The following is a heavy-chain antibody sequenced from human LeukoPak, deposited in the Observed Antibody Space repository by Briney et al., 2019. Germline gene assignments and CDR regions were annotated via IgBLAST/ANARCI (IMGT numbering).Heavy chain of an antibody. Sequence: SETLSLTCTVSGGSISSYYWSWIRQPPGKGLEWIGYIYYSGSTNYNPSLKGRVTISVDTSKNQFSLKLSSVTAADTAVYYCARRRSRITMIGTTSRMGVFNIWGKGTMVTVSS. CDR2: IYYSGST. D-gene: IGHD3-22*01. CDR3: ARRRSRITMIGTTSRMGVFNI. CDR1: GGSISSYY. V-gene: IGHV4-59*08. J-gene: IGHJ3*02.